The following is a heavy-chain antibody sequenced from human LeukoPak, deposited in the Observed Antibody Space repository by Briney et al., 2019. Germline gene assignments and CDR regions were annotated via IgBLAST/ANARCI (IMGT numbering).Heavy chain of an antibody. CDR1: GGTFSSYA. V-gene: IGHV1-69*13. CDR2: IIPIFGTA. Sequence: ASVKVSCEASGGTFSSYAISWVRQAPGQGLEWMGGIIPIFGTANYAQKFQGRVTITADESTSTAYMELSSLRSEDTAVYYCARSEIFYDSSGCFDYWGQGTLVTVSS. D-gene: IGHD3-22*01. CDR3: ARSEIFYDSSGCFDY. J-gene: IGHJ4*02.